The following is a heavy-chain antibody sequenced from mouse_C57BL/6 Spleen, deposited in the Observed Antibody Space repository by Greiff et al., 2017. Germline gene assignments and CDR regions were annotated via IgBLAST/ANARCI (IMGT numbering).Heavy chain of an antibody. V-gene: IGHV5-4*01. CDR1: GFTFSSYA. CDR2: ISDGGSST. CDR3: ARDGWLLSLFAY. D-gene: IGHD2-3*01. J-gene: IGHJ3*01. Sequence: DVKLVESGGGLVKPGGSLKLSCAASGFTFSSYAMSWVRQPPEKRLEWVATISDGGSSTYYPDNVKGRFTISRDNAKNNLYLQMSHLKSEDTAMYYCARDGWLLSLFAYWGQGTLVTVSA.